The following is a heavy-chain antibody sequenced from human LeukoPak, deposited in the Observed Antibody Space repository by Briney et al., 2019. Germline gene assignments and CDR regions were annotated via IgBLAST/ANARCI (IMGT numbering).Heavy chain of an antibody. Sequence: GGSLRLSCAASGFTFSSYSMNWVRQAPGKGLEWVSSISSSSSYIYYADSVKGRFTISRDNAKNSLYLQMSSLRAEDTAVYYCARVSSGSYYPDAFDIWGQGTMVTVSS. V-gene: IGHV3-21*01. CDR3: ARVSSGSYYPDAFDI. D-gene: IGHD1-26*01. CDR2: ISSSSSYI. J-gene: IGHJ3*02. CDR1: GFTFSSYS.